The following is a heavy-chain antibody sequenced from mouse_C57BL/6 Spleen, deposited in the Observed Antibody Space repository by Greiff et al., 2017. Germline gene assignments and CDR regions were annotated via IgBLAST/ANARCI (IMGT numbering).Heavy chain of an antibody. CDR2: ISDGGSYT. V-gene: IGHV5-4*01. D-gene: IGHD1-1*01. Sequence: DVQLVESGGGLVKPGGSLKLSCAASGFTFSSYAMSWVRQTPEKRLEWVATISDGGSYTYYPDNVKGRFTISRDNAKNNLYLQMSHLKSEDTAMYYCARGDYGSSFYWYFDVWGTGTTVTVSS. CDR3: ARGDYGSSFYWYFDV. J-gene: IGHJ1*03. CDR1: GFTFSSYA.